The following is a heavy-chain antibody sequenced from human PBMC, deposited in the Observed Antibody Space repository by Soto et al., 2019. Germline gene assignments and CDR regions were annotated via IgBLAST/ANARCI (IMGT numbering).Heavy chain of an antibody. CDR3: AHSKDYSSRWYTLDFDY. CDR1: GYTFTSYA. CDR2: INAGNGNT. J-gene: IGHJ4*02. D-gene: IGHD6-13*01. V-gene: IGHV1-3*01. Sequence: ASVKVSCKASGYTFTSYAMHWVRQAPGQRLEWMGWINAGNGNTKYSQKFQGRLTITKDTSKNQVVLTMTNVDPVDTATYYCAHSKDYSSRWYTLDFDYWGQGTLVTVSS.